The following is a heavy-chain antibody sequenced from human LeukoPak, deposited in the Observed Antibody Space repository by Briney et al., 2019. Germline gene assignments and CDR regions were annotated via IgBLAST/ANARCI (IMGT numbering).Heavy chain of an antibody. CDR3: ARLMDGSGSYYNVDHYYYYMDV. J-gene: IGHJ6*03. V-gene: IGHV1-69*01. CDR1: GGTLSSYA. CDR2: IIPIFGTA. Sequence: GASVKVSCKASGGTLSSYAISWVRQAPGQGLEWMGGIIPIFGTANYAQKFQGRVTITADESTSTAYMELSSLRSEDTAVYYCARLMDGSGSYYNVDHYYYYMDVWGKGTTVTVSS. D-gene: IGHD3-10*01.